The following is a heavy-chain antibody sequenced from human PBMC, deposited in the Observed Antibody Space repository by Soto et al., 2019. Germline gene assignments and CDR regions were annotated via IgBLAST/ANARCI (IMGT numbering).Heavy chain of an antibody. J-gene: IGHJ4*02. Sequence: SETLSLTCCVSGDSISNSSYYWTWIRQPPGKGLEWIGYVYYSGNTNYNPSLKSRVTISVDTSKNQFSLKLTSVTAADTALYYCARDKITGLFDYWGQGTLVTVSS. CDR1: GDSISNSSYY. V-gene: IGHV4-61*01. CDR3: ARDKITGLFDY. D-gene: IGHD2-8*02. CDR2: VYYSGNT.